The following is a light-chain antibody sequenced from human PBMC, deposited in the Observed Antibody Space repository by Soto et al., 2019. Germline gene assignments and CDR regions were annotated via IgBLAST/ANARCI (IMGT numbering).Light chain of an antibody. J-gene: IGKJ3*01. CDR3: KHRRKWPLN. Sequence: ELVLTDSPATLSLSPLERVTLSCRASQSFSTSLAWYQQKPGQAPRLLIYDASNRATGIPARFSGSGSGTDFTLTITSLEPEDFEVYSCKHRRKWPLNFGTGNXVDLK. CDR2: DAS. CDR1: QSFSTS. V-gene: IGKV3-11*01.